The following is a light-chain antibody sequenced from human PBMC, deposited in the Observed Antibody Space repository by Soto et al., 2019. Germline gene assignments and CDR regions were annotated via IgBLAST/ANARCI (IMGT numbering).Light chain of an antibody. V-gene: IGLV6-57*03. CDR2: EDK. CDR1: SGSIASNY. Sequence: NFMLTQPHSVSESPGKTVTISCTRSSGSIASNYVQWYQQRPGSAPTTVIHEDKQRPSGVPDRVSGSIDSSSNSASLTISGLKTEDEDDYYCQSYDSSNHGVFGTGTKLTVL. CDR3: QSYDSSNHGV. J-gene: IGLJ1*01.